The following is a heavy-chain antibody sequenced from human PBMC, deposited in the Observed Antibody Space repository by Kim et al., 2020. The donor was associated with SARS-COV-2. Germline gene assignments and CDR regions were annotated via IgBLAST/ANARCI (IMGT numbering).Heavy chain of an antibody. J-gene: IGHJ4*02. CDR1: GYTFTSYY. CDR3: ARDGVPELLAY. D-gene: IGHD1-26*01. CDR2: INPSGGST. V-gene: IGHV1-46*01. Sequence: ASVKVSCKASGYTFTSYYMHWVQQAPGQGLEWMGIINPSGGSTSYAQKFQGRVTMTRDTSTSTVYMELSSLRSEDTAVYYCARDGVPELLAYWGQGTLVTVSS.